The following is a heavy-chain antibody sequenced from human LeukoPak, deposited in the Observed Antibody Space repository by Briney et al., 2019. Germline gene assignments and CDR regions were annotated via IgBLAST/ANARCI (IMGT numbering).Heavy chain of an antibody. CDR3: ASRKLGNDY. Sequence: SETLSLTCTISGGSVSDYYWSWIRQSPGRGLEWIGYIYHTGSTSYSPSLKSRVTISADTSQNQFSLKLSSVTAADTAVYYCASRKLGNDYWGQGTLVTVSS. V-gene: IGHV4-59*02. D-gene: IGHD7-27*01. CDR2: IYHTGST. J-gene: IGHJ4*02. CDR1: GGSVSDYY.